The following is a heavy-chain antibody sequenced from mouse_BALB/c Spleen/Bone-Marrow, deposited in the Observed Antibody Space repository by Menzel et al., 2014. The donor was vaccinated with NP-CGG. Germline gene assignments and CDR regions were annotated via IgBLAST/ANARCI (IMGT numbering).Heavy chain of an antibody. Sequence: LVESGAELVRPGSSVKISCKASGYAFSSYWMNWVKQRPGQGLEWIGQIYPGDGDTNYNGKFKGKATLTADRSSSTAYMQLSSLTSEDSAVYFCARRGYYGSSYYFDYWGQGTTLTVSS. CDR2: IYPGDGDT. J-gene: IGHJ2*01. D-gene: IGHD1-1*01. CDR3: ARRGYYGSSYYFDY. CDR1: GYAFSSYW. V-gene: IGHV1-80*01.